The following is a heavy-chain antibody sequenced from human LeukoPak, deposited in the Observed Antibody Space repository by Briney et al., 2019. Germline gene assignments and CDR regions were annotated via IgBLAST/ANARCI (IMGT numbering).Heavy chain of an antibody. D-gene: IGHD6-13*01. Sequence: GGSLRLSCAASGFTFSSYWMTWVRQAPGKGLEWVANIKQDGSEKYYVDSVKGRFTISRDNAKDSLYLQMNSLRAEDTAVYYCARDSSSSCFDYWGQGTLVTVSS. V-gene: IGHV3-7*01. J-gene: IGHJ4*02. CDR3: ARDSSSSCFDY. CDR2: IKQDGSEK. CDR1: GFTFSSYW.